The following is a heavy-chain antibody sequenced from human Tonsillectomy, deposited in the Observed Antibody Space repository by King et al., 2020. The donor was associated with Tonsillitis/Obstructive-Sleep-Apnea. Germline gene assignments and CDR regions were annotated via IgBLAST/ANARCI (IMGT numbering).Heavy chain of an antibody. Sequence: VQLQQWGAGLLKPSETLSLTCAVYGGSFSGYYWSWIRQPPGKGLEWIGEINHSGSTNYNPALKSRVTISVDTSKNQFSLKLSSVTAADTAVYYCARRGNVSVTFDIWAKGQWSPSLQ. D-gene: IGHD3-10*01. V-gene: IGHV4-34*01. CDR1: GGSFSGYY. CDR2: INHSGST. CDR3: ARRGNVSVTFDI. J-gene: IGHJ3*02.